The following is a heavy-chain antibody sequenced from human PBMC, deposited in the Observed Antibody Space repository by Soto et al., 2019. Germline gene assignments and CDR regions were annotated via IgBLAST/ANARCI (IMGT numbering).Heavy chain of an antibody. CDR2: ISYDGSNK. CDR3: AKDVQWLVRWYFDY. CDR1: GFTFSSYG. V-gene: IGHV3-30*18. J-gene: IGHJ4*02. Sequence: QVQLVESGGGVVQPGRSLRLSCAASGFTFSSYGMHWVRQAPGKGLEWVAVISYDGSNKYYADSVKGRFTISRDNSKNTLDLQMNSLRAEDTAVYYCAKDVQWLVRWYFDYWGQGTLVTVSS. D-gene: IGHD6-19*01.